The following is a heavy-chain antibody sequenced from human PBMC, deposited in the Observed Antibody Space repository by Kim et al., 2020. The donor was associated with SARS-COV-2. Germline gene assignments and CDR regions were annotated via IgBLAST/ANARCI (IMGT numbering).Heavy chain of an antibody. CDR1: GFTFTSAA. J-gene: IGHJ4*02. Sequence: SVKVSCKASGFTFTSAAMQWVRQARGQRLEWIGWIVVGNANTNYAQKFQGRVTITRDMSTSTAYMELSSLRSEDTAVYYCAADLFCGGDCYFRGDSWGQGTLVTVSS. CDR2: IVVGNANT. D-gene: IGHD2-21*02. V-gene: IGHV1-58*02. CDR3: AADLFCGGDCYFRGDS.